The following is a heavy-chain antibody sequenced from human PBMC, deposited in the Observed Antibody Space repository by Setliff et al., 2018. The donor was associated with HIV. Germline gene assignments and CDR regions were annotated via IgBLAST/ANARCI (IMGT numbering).Heavy chain of an antibody. CDR3: GHQSDVTAVVDY. CDR1: GVSVNNGYY. Sequence: SETLSLTCSVSGVSVNNGYYWTWIRQRPGQGLEWLGYVFYRGTVSYNPSLKSRLTIVVDKPTNKVSLQLTSVTAADTGPYYCGHQSDVTAVVDYWGQGTQVTVSS. D-gene: IGHD2-21*02. CDR2: VFYRGTV. V-gene: IGHV4-31*03. J-gene: IGHJ4*02.